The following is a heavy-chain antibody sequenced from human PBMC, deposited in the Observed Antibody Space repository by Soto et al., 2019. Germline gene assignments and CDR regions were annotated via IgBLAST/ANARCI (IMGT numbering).Heavy chain of an antibody. Sequence: QVQLVQSGAEVKKPGSSVKVSCKASGGTFSSYAISWVRQAPGQGLEWMGGIIPLFGTAHYAQKFQGRVTITTDECTIPSNMELSSLRSEDTAVYYCARALSGSYYWCVLENWFDPWGQGTLVIVSS. CDR2: IIPLFGTA. CDR3: ARALSGSYYWCVLENWFDP. J-gene: IGHJ5*02. CDR1: GGTFSSYA. D-gene: IGHD1-26*01. V-gene: IGHV1-69*01.